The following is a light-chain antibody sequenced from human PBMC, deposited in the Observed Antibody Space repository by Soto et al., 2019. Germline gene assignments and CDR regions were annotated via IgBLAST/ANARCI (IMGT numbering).Light chain of an antibody. V-gene: IGLV1-40*01. CDR2: GNN. CDR3: QSYDNSLSAHVV. CDR1: SSNIGAGYD. Sequence: QSVLTQPPSLSGAPGQRVTISCTGSSSNIGAGYDVHWYQQLPGTAPKLLIYGNNNRPSGVPDRFSGSKSGTSASLAITGLQAGDEADYYCQSYDNSLSAHVVFGGGTQLTVL. J-gene: IGLJ2*01.